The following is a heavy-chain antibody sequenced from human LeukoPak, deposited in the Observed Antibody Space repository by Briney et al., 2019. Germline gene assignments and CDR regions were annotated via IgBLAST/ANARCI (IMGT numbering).Heavy chain of an antibody. CDR3: ARQNRDGYNLGDY. J-gene: IGHJ4*02. V-gene: IGHV5-51*01. Sequence: GESLKISCKGSGYTFTSYWIGWVRQMPGKGLGWMGIIYPSDSDTRYSPSFQGQVTISADKPISTAYLQWSGLKASDTAIYYCARQNRDGYNLGDYWGQGTLVTVSS. CDR2: IYPSDSDT. D-gene: IGHD5-24*01. CDR1: GYTFTSYW.